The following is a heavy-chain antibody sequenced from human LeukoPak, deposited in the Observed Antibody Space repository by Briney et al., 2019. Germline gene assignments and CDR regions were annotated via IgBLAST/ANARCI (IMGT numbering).Heavy chain of an antibody. V-gene: IGHV1-2*02. D-gene: IGHD3-10*01. Sequence: ASVKVSCKASGYTFPGHYLHWVRQAPGQGLEWMGWINPDSGGTNYAQKFQGRVTMTRDTSISTAYMELSSLTSDDTAVYYCARDTPNSNMWFGELYLWGQGTLVTVSS. CDR1: GYTFPGHY. J-gene: IGHJ4*02. CDR2: INPDSGGT. CDR3: ARDTPNSNMWFGELYL.